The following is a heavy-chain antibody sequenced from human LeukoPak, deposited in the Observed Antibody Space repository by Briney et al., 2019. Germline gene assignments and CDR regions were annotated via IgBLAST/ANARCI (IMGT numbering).Heavy chain of an antibody. CDR3: ARGSDILTGVFQH. J-gene: IGHJ1*01. Sequence: GSVKVSCKASGYTFTSYDINWVRQATGQGLEWMGWMNPNSGNTGYAQKFQGRVTMTRNTSISTAYMELSSLRSEDTAVYYCARGSDILTGVFQHWGQGTLVTVSS. V-gene: IGHV1-8*01. CDR2: MNPNSGNT. CDR1: GYTFTSYD. D-gene: IGHD3-9*01.